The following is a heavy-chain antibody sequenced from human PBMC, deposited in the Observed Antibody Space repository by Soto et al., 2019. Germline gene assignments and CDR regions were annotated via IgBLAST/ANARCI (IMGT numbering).Heavy chain of an antibody. CDR2: VYHDGRT. CDR1: GGSLVRADW. D-gene: IGHD3-10*01. Sequence: SETLSLTCSVSGGSLVRADWLRWVRLSPGKGLEWIGEVYHDGRTTYNPSLRSRVAISVDRSKQLFSLSVSSVTAADTAVYYCARRRLHWFEEPCHAFAIWGRGAPVTVSS. J-gene: IGHJ3*02. V-gene: IGHV4-4*02. CDR3: ARRRLHWFEEPCHAFAI.